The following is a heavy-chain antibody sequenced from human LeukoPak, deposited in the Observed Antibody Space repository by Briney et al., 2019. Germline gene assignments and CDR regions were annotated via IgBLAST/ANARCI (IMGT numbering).Heavy chain of an antibody. D-gene: IGHD6-19*01. CDR3: ARLISGWYEIFVPYYMDV. V-gene: IGHV3-20*04. J-gene: IGHJ6*03. Sequence: RPGGSLRLSCAASGFTFDDYGMSWVRHAPGKGLEWVSGINWNGGSTGYADSVKGRFTISRDNAKNSLYLQMNSLRAEDTALYYCARLISGWYEIFVPYYMDVWGKGTTVTVSS. CDR1: GFTFDDYG. CDR2: INWNGGST.